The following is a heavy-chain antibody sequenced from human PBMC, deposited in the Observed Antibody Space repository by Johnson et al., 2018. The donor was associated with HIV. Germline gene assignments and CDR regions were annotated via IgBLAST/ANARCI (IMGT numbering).Heavy chain of an antibody. Sequence: QVQLVESGGGVVQPGRSLRLSCAASGFTFSSYAMHWVRQAPGKGLEWVAVISYDGSNKYYADSVKGRFTISRDNSKNTLYLQMNSLRAEDTAVYDCARGGYSGSYGGPGAFDIWGQGTMVTVSS. CDR3: ARGGYSGSYGGPGAFDI. CDR2: ISYDGSNK. V-gene: IGHV3-30*04. CDR1: GFTFSSYA. J-gene: IGHJ3*02. D-gene: IGHD1-26*01.